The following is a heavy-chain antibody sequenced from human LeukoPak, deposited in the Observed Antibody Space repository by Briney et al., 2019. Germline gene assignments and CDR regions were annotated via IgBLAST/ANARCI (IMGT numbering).Heavy chain of an antibody. D-gene: IGHD5-18*01. CDR2: ISYDGSNK. CDR1: GFTFSSYA. Sequence: TGGSLRLSCAASGFTFSSYAMHWVRQAPGKGLEWVAVISYDGSNKYYADSVKGRFTISRDNSKNTLYLQMNSLRAEDTAVYYCAKVHHTAQRLPEYWGQGTLVTVSS. V-gene: IGHV3-30*04. CDR3: AKVHHTAQRLPEY. J-gene: IGHJ4*02.